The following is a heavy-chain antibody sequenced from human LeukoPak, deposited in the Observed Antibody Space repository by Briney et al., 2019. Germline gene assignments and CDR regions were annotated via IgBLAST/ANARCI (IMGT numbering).Heavy chain of an antibody. J-gene: IGHJ5*02. CDR3: VRSFPRYIPVAGTGGGS. D-gene: IGHD6-19*01. V-gene: IGHV1-69*13. CDR2: IIPIFGTA. CDR1: GGTFSSYA. Sequence: SVKVSCQASGGTFSSYAISWVRQAPGQGRERMGGIIPIFGTANYAQKFQGRVTITADESTSTAYMKLSSLRSEDTALYYCVRSFPRYIPVAGTGGGSWGQGTLVTVSS.